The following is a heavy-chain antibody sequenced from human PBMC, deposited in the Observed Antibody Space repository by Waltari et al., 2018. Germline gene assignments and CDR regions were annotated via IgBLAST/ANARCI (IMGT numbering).Heavy chain of an antibody. D-gene: IGHD1-26*01. CDR2: ISTSGNSA. CDR1: GFHFKRYE. V-gene: IGHV3-48*03. Sequence: EVPLVESGGGLVQPGGSLRLSCAPSGFHFKRYEMNWVRQAPGKGLEWVSYISTSGNSANYADSVKGRFSISRDNAKNSVDLQMNSLRAEDTAVYYCARRSRFSGSPLGHWGQGSLVIVSS. CDR3: ARRSRFSGSPLGH. J-gene: IGHJ1*01.